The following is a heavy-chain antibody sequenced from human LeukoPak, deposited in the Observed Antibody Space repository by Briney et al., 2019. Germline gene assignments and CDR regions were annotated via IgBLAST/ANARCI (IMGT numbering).Heavy chain of an antibody. CDR1: GFTFGSYS. J-gene: IGHJ3*01. D-gene: IGHD2-8*01. CDR2: IDSNSNFM. V-gene: IGHV3-21*01. Sequence: GGSLRLSCAASGFTFGSYSMTWVRQAPGKGLEWVSLIDSNSNFMNYADSVKGRFTISRDNAKNSLYLQMNSLRAEDTAVYYCARDNSVYAMGDDAFDVWGQGTMVTVSS. CDR3: ARDNSVYAMGDDAFDV.